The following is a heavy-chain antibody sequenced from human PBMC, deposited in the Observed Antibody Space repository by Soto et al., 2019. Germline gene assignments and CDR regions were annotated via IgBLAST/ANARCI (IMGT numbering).Heavy chain of an antibody. J-gene: IGHJ5*02. V-gene: IGHV3-53*01. Sequence: EERLVQSGGGLVQPGGSLRLSCAASGFSVGGNYMIWVRQAPGKGLELVSLIYSGGNPFYADSMRVLFTLSRDNSNNMLYLQTDSLRAEDTAVYYCARGPNSDRWCQGTLVSVSS. CDR3: ARGPNSDR. CDR1: GFSVGGNY. CDR2: IYSGGNP.